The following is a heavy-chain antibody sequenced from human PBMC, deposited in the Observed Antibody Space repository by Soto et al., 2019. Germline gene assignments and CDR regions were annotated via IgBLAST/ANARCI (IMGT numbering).Heavy chain of an antibody. V-gene: IGHV1-46*01. CDR1: GYTFTTYN. J-gene: IGHJ4*02. CDR3: ARAAQSTVTTFDY. Sequence: GASVKVSCKASGYTFTTYNIHWVRQAPGQGLEWMGRINPNGGSTSYAQKFQGRVTMTRDTSTSTVYMEVTSLRSEDTAVYYCARAAQSTVTTFDYWGQGTLVTVSS. CDR2: INPNGGST. D-gene: IGHD4-17*01.